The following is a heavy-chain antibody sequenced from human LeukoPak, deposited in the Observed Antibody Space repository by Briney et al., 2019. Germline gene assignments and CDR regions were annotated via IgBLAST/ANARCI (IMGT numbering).Heavy chain of an antibody. D-gene: IGHD1-26*01. V-gene: IGHV4-39*07. J-gene: IGHJ5*02. CDR3: ARDGGSYYRSWFDP. CDR1: GGSINSSSYY. CDR2: IFYSGNT. Sequence: SETLSLTCTVSGGSINSSSYYWGWIRQPPGKGLEWIGSIFYSGNTYDNPSLKSRVTISVDTSKNQFSLKLSSVTAADTAVYYCARDGGSYYRSWFDPWGQGTLVTVSS.